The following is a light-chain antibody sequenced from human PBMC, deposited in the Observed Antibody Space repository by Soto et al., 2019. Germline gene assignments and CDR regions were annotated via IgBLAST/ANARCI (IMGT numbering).Light chain of an antibody. J-gene: IGKJ2*01. CDR1: QGISSY. CDR2: AAS. CDR3: QQYYSYPRT. Sequence: AIRMTQSTSSLSASTGDRVTITCRASQGISSYLAWYQQKPGKAPKLLIYAASTLQSGVPSRFSGSGSGTDFTLTISCLQSEDLATYYCQQYYSYPRTFGQGTKLEIK. V-gene: IGKV1-8*01.